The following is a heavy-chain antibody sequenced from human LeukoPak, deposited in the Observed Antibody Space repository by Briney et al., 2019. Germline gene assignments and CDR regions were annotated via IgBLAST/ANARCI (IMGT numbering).Heavy chain of an antibody. D-gene: IGHD3-22*01. CDR2: ISGSDGST. J-gene: IGHJ5*02. V-gene: IGHV3-23*01. CDR3: ARDLGQYYDTSDNWFDP. Sequence: GGSLRLSCVASGFIFSSYGMSWVRQAPGKGLEWVSTISGSDGSTNYADSVKGRFTISRDNSKNTLYLQMNSLRAEDTAVYYCARDLGQYYDTSDNWFDPWGQGTLVTVSS. CDR1: GFIFSSYG.